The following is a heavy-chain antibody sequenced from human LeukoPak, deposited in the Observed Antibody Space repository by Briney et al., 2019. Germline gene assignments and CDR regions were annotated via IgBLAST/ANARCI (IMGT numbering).Heavy chain of an antibody. CDR2: IYYSGSN. Sequence: SETLSLTCTVSGGPISSSSYYWGWIRQPPGKGLEWIGSIYYSGSNYYNPSLKSRVTISIDTSKNQFSLKLSSVTAADTAAYYCARLGASVTTLSWFDPWGQGTLVTASS. CDR1: GGPISSSSYY. CDR3: ARLGASVTTLSWFDP. V-gene: IGHV4-39*01. D-gene: IGHD4-17*01. J-gene: IGHJ5*02.